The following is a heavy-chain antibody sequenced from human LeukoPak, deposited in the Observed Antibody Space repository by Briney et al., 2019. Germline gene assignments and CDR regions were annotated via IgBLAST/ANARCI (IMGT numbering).Heavy chain of an antibody. CDR3: AKDGGGGHSSSRLQYYFDY. Sequence: GRSLRLSCAASGFTFSSYGMHWVRQAPGKGLEWVAVISYDGSNKYYADSVKGRFTISRDNSKNTLYLQMNSLRAEDTAVYYCAKDGGGGHSSSRLQYYFDYWGQGTLVTVSS. CDR2: ISYDGSNK. D-gene: IGHD6-13*01. J-gene: IGHJ4*02. CDR1: GFTFSSYG. V-gene: IGHV3-30*18.